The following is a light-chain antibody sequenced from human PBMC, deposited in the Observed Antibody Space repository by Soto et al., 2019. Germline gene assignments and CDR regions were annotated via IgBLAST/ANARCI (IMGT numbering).Light chain of an antibody. CDR2: KAS. CDR1: QSINGW. J-gene: IGKJ1*01. Sequence: DIPLTQTPSTLSASVGDRVTITCRASQSINGWLAWYQQKPGEAPKLLIYKASTLKSGVPSRFSGSGSGTEFTLTISSLQPDDFATYYCQHYNIYSEAFGQGTKV. CDR3: QHYNIYSEA. V-gene: IGKV1-5*03.